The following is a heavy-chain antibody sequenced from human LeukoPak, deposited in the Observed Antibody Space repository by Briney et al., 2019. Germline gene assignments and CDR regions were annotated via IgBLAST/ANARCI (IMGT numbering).Heavy chain of an antibody. CDR3: ARALGQVTMVRGGSFRWFDP. D-gene: IGHD3-10*01. V-gene: IGHV4-4*07. CDR1: GGSISSYY. CDR2: IYTSGST. J-gene: IGHJ5*02. Sequence: PSETLSLTCTVSGGSISSYYWSWIRQPAGKGLEWIGRIYTSGSTNYNPSRKSRVTMSVDTSKNQFSLKLSSVTAADTAVYYCARALGQVTMVRGGSFRWFDPWGQGTLVTVSS.